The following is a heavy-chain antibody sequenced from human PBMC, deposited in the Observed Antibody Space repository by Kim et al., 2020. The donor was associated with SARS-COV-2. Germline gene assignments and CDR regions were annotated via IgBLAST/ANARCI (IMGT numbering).Heavy chain of an antibody. Sequence: QGRVTITRDTSASTAYMELSSLRSEDTAVYYCARDYGVATVRYYYYGMDVWGQGTTVTVSS. D-gene: IGHD3-3*01. V-gene: IGHV1-3*01. CDR3: ARDYGVATVRYYYYGMDV. J-gene: IGHJ6*02.